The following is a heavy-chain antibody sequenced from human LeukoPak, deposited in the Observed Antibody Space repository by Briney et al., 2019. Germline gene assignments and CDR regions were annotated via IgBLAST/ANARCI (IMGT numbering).Heavy chain of an antibody. D-gene: IGHD3-9*01. CDR1: GGSISTYY. CDR3: ARVFIRYQGYYFDY. J-gene: IGHJ4*02. V-gene: IGHV4-4*09. CDR2: IYTSGTT. Sequence: SETLSLTPTVPGGSISTYYWCSISEPPRKGLERSGYIYTSGTTNYNPSLKSRVTISVDTSKNQFSLKLSSVTAADTAVYYWARVFIRYQGYYFDYWGQGALVTVSS.